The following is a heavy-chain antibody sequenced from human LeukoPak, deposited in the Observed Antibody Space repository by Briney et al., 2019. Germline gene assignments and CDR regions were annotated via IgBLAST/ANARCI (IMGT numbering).Heavy chain of an antibody. J-gene: IGHJ4*02. CDR3: ARGQYLDCSGGSCYPYYFDY. D-gene: IGHD2-15*01. CDR1: GGSFSGYY. CDR2: INHSGST. V-gene: IGHV4-34*01. Sequence: SETLSLTCAVYGGSFSGYYWSWIRQPPGKGLEWIGEINHSGSTNYNPSLKSRVTISVDTSKNQSSLKLSSVTAADTAVYYCARGQYLDCSGGSCYPYYFDYWGQGTLVTVSS.